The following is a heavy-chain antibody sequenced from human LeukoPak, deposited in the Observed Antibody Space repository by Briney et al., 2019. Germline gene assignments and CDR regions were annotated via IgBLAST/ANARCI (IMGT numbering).Heavy chain of an antibody. V-gene: IGHV3-48*03. CDR2: ISGSGSTI. D-gene: IGHD3-10*01. J-gene: IGHJ3*02. CDR3: AKLELRDAFDI. CDR1: GFTFSSYE. Sequence: GGSLRLSCAASGFTFSSYEMNWVRQAPGKGLEWVSYISGSGSTIYYADSVKGRFTISRDNARNSLYLQMNSPRAEDTAVYYCAKLELRDAFDIWGQGTMVTVSS.